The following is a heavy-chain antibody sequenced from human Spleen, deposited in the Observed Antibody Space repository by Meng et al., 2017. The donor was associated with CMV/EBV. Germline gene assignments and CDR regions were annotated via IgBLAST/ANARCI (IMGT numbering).Heavy chain of an antibody. Sequence: SETLSLTCTVSGGSISSSSYSWGWVRQSPGKGLEWIGNIYYSGDTNFNPSLKSRLNMSVDTSKNQFSLNLRFVTAADTAIYYCVRVQDFWSVPMDYWGQGTLVTVSS. CDR2: IYYSGDT. J-gene: IGHJ4*02. CDR3: VRVQDFWSVPMDY. D-gene: IGHD3-3*01. V-gene: IGHV4-39*07. CDR1: GGSISSSSYS.